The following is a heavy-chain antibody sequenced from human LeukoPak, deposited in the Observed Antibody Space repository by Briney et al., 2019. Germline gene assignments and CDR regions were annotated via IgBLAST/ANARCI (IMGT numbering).Heavy chain of an antibody. Sequence: GGSLRLSCAASGFTFSAYWMTWVRQAPGKGPEWVANLNQDGSDKYYVGSVKGRFTISRDNAKNSLYLQMNSLRAEDTAVYYCARDEWDACYDYWGQGTLVNVSS. J-gene: IGHJ4*02. CDR2: LNQDGSDK. D-gene: IGHD1-26*01. CDR3: ARDEWDACYDY. V-gene: IGHV3-7*01. CDR1: GFTFSAYW.